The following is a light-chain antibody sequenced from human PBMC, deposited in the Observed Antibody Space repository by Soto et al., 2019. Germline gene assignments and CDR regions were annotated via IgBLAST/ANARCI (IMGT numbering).Light chain of an antibody. CDR3: CSYADSSTFTWV. CDR1: SSDIGSYNL. Sequence: QSALTQPASVSGSPGQSITISCTGTSSDIGSYNLVSWYQQHPGKAPKVIIYEVINRPSGVANRFSASKSGNKASLTISGPQAEDEDDYYYCSYADSSTFTWVFGGGTKLTVL. J-gene: IGLJ3*02. CDR2: EVI. V-gene: IGLV2-23*02.